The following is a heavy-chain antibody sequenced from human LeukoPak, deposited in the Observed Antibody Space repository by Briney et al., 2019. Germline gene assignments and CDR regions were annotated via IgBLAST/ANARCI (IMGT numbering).Heavy chain of an antibody. J-gene: IGHJ4*02. CDR3: AKENDILTGYGFDY. V-gene: IGHV3-7*01. CDR1: GFTFSNYW. CDR2: IKQDGSEK. Sequence: GGSLRLSCAASGFTFSNYWMSWVRQAPGKGLEWEANIKQDGSEKFYVDSVKGRLTISRDNAKNSLYLQMNSLRVEDTAVYYCAKENDILTGYGFDYWGQGTLVTVSS. D-gene: IGHD3-9*01.